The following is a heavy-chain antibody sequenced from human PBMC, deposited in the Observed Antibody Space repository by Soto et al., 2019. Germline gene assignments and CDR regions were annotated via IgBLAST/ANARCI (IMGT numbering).Heavy chain of an antibody. J-gene: IGHJ6*02. CDR1: GGTFSSYA. CDR2: IIPIFGTA. CDR3: ARGNYDFWSGQNYYYYGMDV. D-gene: IGHD3-3*01. V-gene: IGHV1-69*12. Sequence: QVQLVQSGAEVKKPGSSVKVSCKASGGTFSSYAISWVRQAPGQGLEWMGGIIPIFGTANYAQKFQGRVTITADESTSTAYMELSSLRSEDTAVYYCARGNYDFWSGQNYYYYGMDVWGQGTTVTVSS.